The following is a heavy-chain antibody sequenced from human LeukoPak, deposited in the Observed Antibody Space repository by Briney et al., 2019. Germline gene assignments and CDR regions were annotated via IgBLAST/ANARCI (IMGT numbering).Heavy chain of an antibody. D-gene: IGHD1-14*01. CDR1: GASFSGYY. CDR2: INDGGTT. J-gene: IGHJ6*03. Sequence: SETLSLTCAVYGASFSGYYWSWIRQPPGKGLECIGEINDGGTTNYNPSLKSRVSISIDRSKNHFYLILTSVTAADTATYYCARQSWSGYSYYYYYMDVWGKGTTVTVSS. V-gene: IGHV4-34*01. CDR3: ARQSWSGYSYYYYYMDV.